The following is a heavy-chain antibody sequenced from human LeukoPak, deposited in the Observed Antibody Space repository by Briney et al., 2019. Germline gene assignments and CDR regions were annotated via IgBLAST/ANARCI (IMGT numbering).Heavy chain of an antibody. CDR3: ARDFWGAYRVDYFDY. CDR2: IKEDGGER. Sequence: GGSLRLSCVAFGFTFSNYWMSWVRRAPGEGVEWVANIKEDGGERYHVDAVSGRFTISRDNAKKSLYLQMNSVRAEHTAVYYCARDFWGAYRVDYFDYWGQGILVTVSS. J-gene: IGHJ4*02. CDR1: GFTFSNYW. V-gene: IGHV3-7*01. D-gene: IGHD3-3*01.